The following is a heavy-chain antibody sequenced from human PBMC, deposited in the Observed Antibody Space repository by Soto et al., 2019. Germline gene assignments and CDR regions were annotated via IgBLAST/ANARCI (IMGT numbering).Heavy chain of an antibody. J-gene: IGHJ4*02. V-gene: IGHV3-74*01. Sequence: EVQLVESGGGLVQPGGSLRLSCAAAGFTFSSYWMHWVRQAPGKGLVRVSRINSDGSSTSYADSVKGRFTISRDNAKNTLYLQMNSLRAEDTAVYYCVRTSLVVAAATREDYWGQGTLVTVSS. CDR3: VRTSLVVAAATREDY. CDR1: GFTFSSYW. CDR2: INSDGSST. D-gene: IGHD2-15*01.